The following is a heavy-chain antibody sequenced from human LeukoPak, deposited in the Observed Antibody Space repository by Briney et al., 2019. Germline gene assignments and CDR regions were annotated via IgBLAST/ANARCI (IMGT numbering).Heavy chain of an antibody. J-gene: IGHJ4*02. CDR1: GFTFSSYA. CDR2: ISGSGGST. Sequence: GGSLRLSCAASGFTFSSYAMSWVRQAPGKGLEWVSAISGSGGSTYYADSVKGRFTISRDNSKNTLYLQMNSLRAEDTAVYYCAKVRLDYDFWCGFDYWGQGALVTVSS. CDR3: AKVRLDYDFWCGFDY. D-gene: IGHD3-3*01. V-gene: IGHV3-23*01.